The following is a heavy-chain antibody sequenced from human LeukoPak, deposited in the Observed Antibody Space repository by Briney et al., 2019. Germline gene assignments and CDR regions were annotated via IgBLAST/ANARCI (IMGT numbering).Heavy chain of an antibody. J-gene: IGHJ4*02. CDR1: GVTFRSYW. CDR2: INQDGSEK. D-gene: IGHD3-16*01. V-gene: IGHV3-7*01. Sequence: PGGSLRLSCAVSGVTFRSYWMSWVRQAPRTGLEWVANINQDGSEKYYVDSVKGRFTISRDNAKNSLYLQMTSLRAEDTAVYYCARDRGDENYDRTSCFVSWGQGTLVTVSS. CDR3: ARDRGDENYDRTSCFVS.